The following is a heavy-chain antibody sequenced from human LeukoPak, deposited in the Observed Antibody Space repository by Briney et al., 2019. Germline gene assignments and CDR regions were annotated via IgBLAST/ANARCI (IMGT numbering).Heavy chain of an antibody. D-gene: IGHD3-22*01. CDR3: ARDLALDYYDSSGLDY. J-gene: IGHJ4*02. V-gene: IGHV1-2*06. CDR1: GYAFTGYY. CDR2: INPNSGGT. Sequence: ASVKVSCKASGYAFTGYYIHWVRQAPGQGLEWRGRINPNSGGTNYAQKFQGRVTMTRDTSISTAYMELSRLRSDDTAVYYCARDLALDYYDSSGLDYWGQGTLVTVSS.